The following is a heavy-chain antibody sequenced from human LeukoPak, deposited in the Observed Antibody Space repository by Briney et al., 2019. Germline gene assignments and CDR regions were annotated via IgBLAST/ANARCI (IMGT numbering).Heavy chain of an antibody. CDR1: GYTFTGYY. D-gene: IGHD2-15*01. V-gene: IGHV1-2*02. Sequence: ASVKVSCKASGYTFTGYYMHWVRQAPGQGLGWMGWINPNSGGTNYAQKFQGRVTMTRDTSISTAYMELSRLRSDDTAVYYCASLPSGYCSGGSCYYWGQGTLVTVSS. CDR2: INPNSGGT. J-gene: IGHJ4*02. CDR3: ASLPSGYCSGGSCYY.